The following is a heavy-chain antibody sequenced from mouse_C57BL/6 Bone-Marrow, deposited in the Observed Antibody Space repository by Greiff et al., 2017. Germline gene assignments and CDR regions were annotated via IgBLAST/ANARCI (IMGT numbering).Heavy chain of an antibody. CDR1: GYTFTSYW. CDR2: INPSSGGT. CDR3: EREGYDCSSRCYFDF. Sequence: QVQLQQPGTDLVKPGASVKLSCKASGYTFTSYWMHWVQQRPGQGLEWIGNINPSSGGTNYNEKFKSKATLTVDKSSSTTYMQLSSLTSEDAAVYYCEREGYDCSSRCYFDFWGQGTALTVSS. J-gene: IGHJ2*01. V-gene: IGHV1-53*01. D-gene: IGHD1-1*01.